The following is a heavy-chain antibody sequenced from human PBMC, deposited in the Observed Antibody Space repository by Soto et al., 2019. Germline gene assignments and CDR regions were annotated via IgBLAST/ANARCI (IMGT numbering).Heavy chain of an antibody. J-gene: IGHJ6*02. CDR1: GYTFTSYG. Sequence: GASVKVSCKASGYTFTSYGISWVRQAPGQGLEWMGWISAYNGNTNYAQKLQGRVTMTTDTSTSTTYMELRSLRSDDTAVYYCARDRPVLRFLEWLSTIRIPYYYGMDVWGQGTTVTV. CDR3: ARDRPVLRFLEWLSTIRIPYYYGMDV. CDR2: ISAYNGNT. V-gene: IGHV1-18*04. D-gene: IGHD3-3*01.